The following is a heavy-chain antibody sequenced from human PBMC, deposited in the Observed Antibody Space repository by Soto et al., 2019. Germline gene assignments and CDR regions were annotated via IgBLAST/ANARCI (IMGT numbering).Heavy chain of an antibody. D-gene: IGHD1-26*01. J-gene: IGHJ6*02. Sequence: GSLRLSCAASGFTFSSYAMSWVRQAPGKGLEWVSAISGSGGSTYYADSVKGRFTISRDNSKNTLYLQMNSLRAEDTAVYYCAKEQSGELYYYYGMDVWGQGTTVTVSS. V-gene: IGHV3-23*01. CDR3: AKEQSGELYYYYGMDV. CDR2: ISGSGGST. CDR1: GFTFSSYA.